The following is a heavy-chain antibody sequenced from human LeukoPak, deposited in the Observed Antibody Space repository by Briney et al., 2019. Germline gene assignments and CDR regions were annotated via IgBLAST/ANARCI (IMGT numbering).Heavy chain of an antibody. CDR1: GGSISNYY. CDR2: IYYSGST. Sequence: PETLSLTCTVSGGSISNYYWSWIRQPPGKGLEWIGYIYYSGSTNYNPSLKSRVTISVDTSKNQFSLKLTSVTAADTAVYYCARTSLADYWGQGTLVTVSS. CDR3: ARTSLADY. V-gene: IGHV4-59*01. J-gene: IGHJ4*02.